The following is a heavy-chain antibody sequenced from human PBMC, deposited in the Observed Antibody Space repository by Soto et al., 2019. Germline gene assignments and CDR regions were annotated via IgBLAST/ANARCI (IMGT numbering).Heavy chain of an antibody. V-gene: IGHV3-30-3*01. CDR3: ARDKKAIFGVVIRLYGMDV. Sequence: QPGGSLRLSCAASGFTFSSYAMHWVRQAPGKGLEWVAVISYDGSNKYYADSVKGRFTISRDNSKNTLYLQMNSLRAEDTAVYYCARDKKAIFGVVIRLYGMDVWGQGTTVTVSS. J-gene: IGHJ6*02. D-gene: IGHD3-3*01. CDR2: ISYDGSNK. CDR1: GFTFSSYA.